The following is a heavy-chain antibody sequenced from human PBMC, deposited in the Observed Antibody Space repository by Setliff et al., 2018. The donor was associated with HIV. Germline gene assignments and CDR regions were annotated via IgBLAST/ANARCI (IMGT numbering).Heavy chain of an antibody. D-gene: IGHD1-7*01. Sequence: ASVKVSCKASGHTFTNVDIHWLRRATGQGLEWMGWMNPNTGVSGYALKFQARVTMTRDTSISTAYMELSSLTSEDTAVYYCARGDGTKYYYYYYMDVWGKGTTVTVSS. CDR2: MNPNTGVS. J-gene: IGHJ6*03. V-gene: IGHV1-8*01. CDR3: ARGDGTKYYYYYYMDV. CDR1: GHTFTNVD.